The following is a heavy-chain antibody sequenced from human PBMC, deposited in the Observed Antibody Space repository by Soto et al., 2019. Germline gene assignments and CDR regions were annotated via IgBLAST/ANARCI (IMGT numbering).Heavy chain of an antibody. CDR2: IYYSGST. J-gene: IGHJ5*02. V-gene: IGHV4-39*01. Sequence: SETLSLTCTVSGGSISSSSYYWGWIRQPPGKGLEWIGSIYYSGSTYYNPSLKSRVTISVDTSKNQFSLKLSSVTAADTAVYYCAGAGIAVPVVGATDGNWFDPWGQGTLVTVSS. CDR3: AGAGIAVPVVGATDGNWFDP. CDR1: GGSISSSSYY. D-gene: IGHD1-26*01.